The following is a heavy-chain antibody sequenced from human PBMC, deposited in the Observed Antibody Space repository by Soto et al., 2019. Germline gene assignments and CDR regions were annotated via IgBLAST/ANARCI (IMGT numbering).Heavy chain of an antibody. V-gene: IGHV4-31*03. CDR1: GGSISSGDYY. J-gene: IGHJ5*02. CDR3: ARWWSGSRQGFDP. D-gene: IGHD3-3*01. CDR2: IYYSGST. Sequence: QVQLQESGPGLVKPSQILSLTCTVSGGSISSGDYYWSWIRQYPGKGLEWIGYIYYSGSTYYNPSLKSRVTISVDTSKNQFSLKLSSVTAADTAVYYCARWWSGSRQGFDPWGQGTLVTVSS.